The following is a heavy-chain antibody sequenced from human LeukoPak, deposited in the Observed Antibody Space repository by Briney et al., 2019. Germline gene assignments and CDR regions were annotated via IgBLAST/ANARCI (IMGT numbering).Heavy chain of an antibody. D-gene: IGHD4-17*01. V-gene: IGHV3-23*01. J-gene: IGHJ4*02. Sequence: GGSLRLSCAASGFTFSSYAMSWVRQAPGKGLEWVSGIGGSGGSTYYSDSVKGRFTISRDNSKNTVYLQMNSLRAEDTAVYYCARDLAGAPRPTSGTTTRYFDYWGQGTLVTVSS. CDR2: IGGSGGST. CDR3: ARDLAGAPRPTSGTTTRYFDY. CDR1: GFTFSSYA.